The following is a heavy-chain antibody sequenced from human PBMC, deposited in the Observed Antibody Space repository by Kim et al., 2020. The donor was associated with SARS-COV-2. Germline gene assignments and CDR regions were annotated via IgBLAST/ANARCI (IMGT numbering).Heavy chain of an antibody. D-gene: IGHD4-4*01. CDR2: ISSSSSYI. J-gene: IGHJ6*02. Sequence: GGSLRLSCAASGFTFSSYSMNWVRQAPGKGLEWVSSISSSSSYIYYADSVKGRFTISRDNAKNSLYLQMNSLRAEDTAVYYCARDLYSWRVYYYYGMDVWGQGTTVTVSS. CDR3: ARDLYSWRVYYYYGMDV. CDR1: GFTFSSYS. V-gene: IGHV3-21*01.